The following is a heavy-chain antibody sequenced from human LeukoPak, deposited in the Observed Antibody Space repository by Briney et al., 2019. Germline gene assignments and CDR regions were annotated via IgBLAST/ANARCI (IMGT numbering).Heavy chain of an antibody. Sequence: KPSETLSLTCTVSGGSMSSYFWSWIRQPPGKGLEWIGYIHNSGDTMYNPSLKGRVTISVDTSKNEFSLKLNSVTTADTAVYHCSNGRGYRIEDWGQGTLVTVSS. D-gene: IGHD6-13*01. V-gene: IGHV4-59*01. CDR1: GGSMSSYF. CDR3: SNGRGYRIED. J-gene: IGHJ4*02. CDR2: IHNSGDT.